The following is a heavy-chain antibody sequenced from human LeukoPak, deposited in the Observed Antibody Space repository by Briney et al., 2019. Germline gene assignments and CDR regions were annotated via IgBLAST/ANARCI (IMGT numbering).Heavy chain of an antibody. CDR2: IYSGGST. D-gene: IGHD3-3*01. Sequence: GGSLRLSCAASGFTISNNYMNWVRQAPGKGLEWASVIYSGGSTYYADSVKGRFSISRDNSKNTLYMEMNSLRAEDTAVYYCVKGWLLYGFDIWGQGTMVTVSS. CDR1: GFTISNNY. CDR3: VKGWLLYGFDI. V-gene: IGHV3-53*01. J-gene: IGHJ3*02.